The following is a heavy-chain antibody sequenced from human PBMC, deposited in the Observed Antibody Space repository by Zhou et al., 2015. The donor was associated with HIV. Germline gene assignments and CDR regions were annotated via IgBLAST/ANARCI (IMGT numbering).Heavy chain of an antibody. V-gene: IGHV1-69*01. CDR3: ARDRHIAAAVRDAFDI. D-gene: IGHD6-13*01. Sequence: QVQLVQSGAEVKKPGSSVKVSCKASGGTFSSYAISWVRQAPGQGLEWMGGIIPIFGTANYAQKFQGRVTITADESTTTAYMELSSLRSEDTAVYYCARDRHIAAAVRDAFDIWGQGTMVTVSS. CDR2: IIPIFGTA. CDR1: GGTFSSYA. J-gene: IGHJ3*02.